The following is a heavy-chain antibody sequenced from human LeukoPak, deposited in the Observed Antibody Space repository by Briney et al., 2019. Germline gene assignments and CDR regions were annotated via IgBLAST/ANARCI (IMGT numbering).Heavy chain of an antibody. Sequence: PSETLSLTCTVSGGSISSYYWSWIRQPAGKGLEWIGRIYTSGSTNYNPSLKSRVTMSVDTSKNQFSLKLSSVTAADTAVYYCARGLSPGGYSGYDSNAWFDPWGQGTLVTVPS. CDR3: ARGLSPGGYSGYDSNAWFDP. V-gene: IGHV4-4*07. D-gene: IGHD5-12*01. J-gene: IGHJ5*02. CDR1: GGSISSYY. CDR2: IYTSGST.